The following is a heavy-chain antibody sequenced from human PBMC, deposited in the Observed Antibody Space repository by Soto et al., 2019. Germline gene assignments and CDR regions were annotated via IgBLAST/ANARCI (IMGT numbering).Heavy chain of an antibody. D-gene: IGHD3-22*01. J-gene: IGHJ4*02. Sequence: GGSLRLSCAASGFTFSSYAMSWVRQAPGKGLEWVSAISGSGGSTYYADSVKGRFTISRDNSKNTLYLQMNSLRAEDTAVYYCAKGLVDYYDSSGHPRGDYWGQGTLVTVSS. V-gene: IGHV3-23*01. CDR2: ISGSGGST. CDR3: AKGLVDYYDSSGHPRGDY. CDR1: GFTFSSYA.